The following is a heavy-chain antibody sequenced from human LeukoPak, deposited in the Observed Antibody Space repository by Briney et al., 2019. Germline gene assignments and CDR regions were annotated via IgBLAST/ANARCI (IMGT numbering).Heavy chain of an antibody. D-gene: IGHD3-3*01. Sequence: ASVKVSCKASGDTFSSYAISWVRQAPGQGLEWMGGIIPIFGTANYAQKFQGRVTITADESTSTAYMELSSLRSEDTAVYYCARGPIENDFWSGYSDYWGQGTLVTVSS. CDR1: GDTFSSYA. CDR3: ARGPIENDFWSGYSDY. J-gene: IGHJ4*02. V-gene: IGHV1-69*13. CDR2: IIPIFGTA.